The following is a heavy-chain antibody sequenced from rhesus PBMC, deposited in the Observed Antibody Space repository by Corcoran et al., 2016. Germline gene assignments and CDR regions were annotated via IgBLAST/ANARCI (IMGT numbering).Heavy chain of an antibody. J-gene: IGHJ5-2*01. CDR1: GGSISDDYY. Sequence: LVKPSETLSLTCAVSGGSISDDYYWSWIRQPPGKGLEWIGYIYGSGGGTNYNPSLKNRVTLSVDTSKNQIALKLTSVTAADTAVYFCARVPPDNYDSGYYNSGDVWGQGVLVPGSS. D-gene: IGHD3-28*01. CDR2: IYGSGGGT. V-gene: IGHV4-106*01. CDR3: ARVPPDNYDSGYYNSGDV.